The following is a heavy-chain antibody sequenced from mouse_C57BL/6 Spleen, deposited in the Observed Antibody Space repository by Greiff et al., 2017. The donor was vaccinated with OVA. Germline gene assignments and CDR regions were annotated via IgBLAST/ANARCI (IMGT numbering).Heavy chain of an antibody. CDR3: ARITTVGALRYFDG. CDR1: GYTFTSYW. J-gene: IGHJ1*03. Sequence: QVHVKQPGAELVKPGASVKLSCKASGYTFTSYWLHWVKQRPGQGLEWIGMIHPNSGSTNYNEKFKSKATLTVDKSSSTAYMQLSSLTSEDSAVYYCARITTVGALRYFDGWGTGTTVTVSS. D-gene: IGHD1-1*01. V-gene: IGHV1-64*01. CDR2: IHPNSGST.